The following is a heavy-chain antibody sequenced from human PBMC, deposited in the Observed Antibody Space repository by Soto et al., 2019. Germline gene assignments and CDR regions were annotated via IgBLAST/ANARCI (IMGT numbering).Heavy chain of an antibody. CDR3: ARDMTSGTNDY. D-gene: IGHD1-7*01. J-gene: IGHJ4*02. CDR2: ISRSSSFI. Sequence: PGGSLRLSCVASGFTFSIHSMNWVRQAPGKGLEWVSSISRSSSFIYYTDSVKGRFTISRDNAENSLYLQMNSLRAEDTAVYYCARDMTSGTNDYWGQGALVTVSS. V-gene: IGHV3-21*01. CDR1: GFTFSIHS.